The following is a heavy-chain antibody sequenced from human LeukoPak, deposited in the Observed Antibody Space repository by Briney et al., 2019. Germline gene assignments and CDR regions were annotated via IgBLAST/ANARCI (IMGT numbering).Heavy chain of an antibody. CDR1: GGSISSSSYY. CDR2: IYYSGST. V-gene: IGHV4-39*07. J-gene: IGHJ4*02. CDR3: AVSGGDY. D-gene: IGHD6-19*01. Sequence: SETLPLTCTVSGGSISSSSYYWGWIRQPPGKGLEWIGSIYYSGSTYYNPSLKSRVTISVDTSKNQFSLKLSSVTAADTAVYYCAVSGGDYWGQGTLVTVSS.